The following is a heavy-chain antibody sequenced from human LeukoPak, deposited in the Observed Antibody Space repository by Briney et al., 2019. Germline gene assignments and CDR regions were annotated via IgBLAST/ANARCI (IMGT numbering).Heavy chain of an antibody. J-gene: IGHJ4*02. CDR2: INHSGST. Sequence: SETLSLTCAVYGGSFSGYYWSWIRQPPGKGLEWIGEINHSGSTHYNPSLKSRVTISVDTSKNQFSLKLSSVTAADTAVYYCARGKAAYFDYWGQGTLVTVSS. D-gene: IGHD6-13*01. CDR1: GGSFSGYY. V-gene: IGHV4-34*01. CDR3: ARGKAAYFDY.